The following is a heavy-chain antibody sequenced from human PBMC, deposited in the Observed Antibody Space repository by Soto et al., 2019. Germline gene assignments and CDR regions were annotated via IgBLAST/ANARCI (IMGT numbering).Heavy chain of an antibody. CDR3: ARGADGSSSGIVYYYGMDV. V-gene: IGHV3-33*01. CDR1: GFTFSSYG. D-gene: IGHD6-6*01. Sequence: GGSLRLSCAASGFTFSSYGMHWVRQAPGKGLEWVAVIWYDGSNKYYADSVKGRFTISRDNSKNTLYLQMNSLRAEDTAVYYCARGADGSSSGIVYYYGMDVWGQGTTVTVSS. CDR2: IWYDGSNK. J-gene: IGHJ6*02.